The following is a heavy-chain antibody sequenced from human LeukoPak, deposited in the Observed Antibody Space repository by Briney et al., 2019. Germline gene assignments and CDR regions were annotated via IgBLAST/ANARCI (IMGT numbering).Heavy chain of an antibody. CDR1: GSRFTNYW. CDR3: ARPYSSGWRNAFDI. CDR2: IYPGDSDT. D-gene: IGHD6-19*01. V-gene: IGHV5-51*01. Sequence: GESLKISCKGSGSRFTNYWIAWVRQVPGKGLECMGIIYPGDSDTRYSPSFQGQVTISADKSINTAYLQWSSLRASDTAMYYCARPYSSGWRNAFDIWGQGTMVTVSS. J-gene: IGHJ3*02.